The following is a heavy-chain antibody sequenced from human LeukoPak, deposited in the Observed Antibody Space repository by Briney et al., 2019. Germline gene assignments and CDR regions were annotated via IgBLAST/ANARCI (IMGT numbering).Heavy chain of an antibody. D-gene: IGHD2-15*01. V-gene: IGHV3-74*01. CDR3: ALIKIADTDFDY. CDR2: INSDGSST. CDR1: GFTFSNYW. J-gene: IGHJ4*02. Sequence: GGSLRLSCAASGFTFSNYWMHWVRQAPGKGLVRVSRINSDGSSTSYADSVKGRFTTSRDNAKNTLYLQMNSLRAEDTAVYYCALIKIADTDFDYWGQGTLVSVSS.